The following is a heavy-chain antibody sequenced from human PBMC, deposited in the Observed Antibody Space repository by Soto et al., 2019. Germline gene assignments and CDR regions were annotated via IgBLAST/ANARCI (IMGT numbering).Heavy chain of an antibody. CDR3: AGSTADTTLKASSF. Sequence: QVQLQESGPGLLKPSETLSLSCAVSGVSITSTDWWSWVHQPPGKGLQWIGEVSLGGGANYNPSLKSRVTISVDNSKNQFSLTLNSVTAADTAVYFCAGSTADTTLKASSFGGQGTLVTVSS. J-gene: IGHJ4*02. V-gene: IGHV4-4*02. CDR2: VSLGGGA. CDR1: GVSITSTDW. D-gene: IGHD4-4*01.